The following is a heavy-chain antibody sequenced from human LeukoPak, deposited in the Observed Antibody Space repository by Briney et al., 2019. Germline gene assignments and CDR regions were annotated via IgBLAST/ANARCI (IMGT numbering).Heavy chain of an antibody. CDR2: INIKSNYI. J-gene: IGHJ4*02. CDR3: VKDPTYYDSSGYFDY. CDR1: GFTFSTYS. D-gene: IGHD3-22*01. V-gene: IGHV3-21*04. Sequence: GGSLRLSCAASGFTFSTYSMNWVRQAPGKGLEWVSSINIKSNYIYYADSVKGRFTISRDNSKNTLYLQMDSLRAEDTAVYYCVKDPTYYDSSGYFDYWGQGTLVTVSS.